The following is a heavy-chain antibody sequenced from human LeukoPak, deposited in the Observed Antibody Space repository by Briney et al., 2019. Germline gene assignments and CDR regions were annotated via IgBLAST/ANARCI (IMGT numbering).Heavy chain of an antibody. CDR2: IYTGGDT. CDR3: ARSPGGDMAAASFDP. Sequence: PGGSLRLSCAASGFTVSSNYMSWVRQAPGKGLEWVSVIYTGGDTYYADSVKGRFTISRDNSQNTLYLQMNSLRAEDTAVYYCARSPGGDMAAASFDPWGQGTLVTVSS. CDR1: GFTVSSNY. J-gene: IGHJ5*02. D-gene: IGHD6-13*01. V-gene: IGHV3-66*01.